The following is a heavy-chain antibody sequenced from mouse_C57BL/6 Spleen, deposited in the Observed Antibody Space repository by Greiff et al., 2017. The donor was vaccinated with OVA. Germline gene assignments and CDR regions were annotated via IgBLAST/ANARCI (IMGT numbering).Heavy chain of an antibody. Sequence: VKLQESGAELMKPGASVKLSCKATGYTFTGYWIEWVKQRPGHGLEWIGEILPGSGSTNYNEKFKGKATFTADTSSNTAYMQLSSLTTEDSAIYYCARGTTVVEGNFYYAMDYWGQGTSVTVSS. V-gene: IGHV1-9*01. CDR1: GYTFTGYW. CDR2: ILPGSGST. D-gene: IGHD1-1*01. CDR3: ARGTTVVEGNFYYAMDY. J-gene: IGHJ4*01.